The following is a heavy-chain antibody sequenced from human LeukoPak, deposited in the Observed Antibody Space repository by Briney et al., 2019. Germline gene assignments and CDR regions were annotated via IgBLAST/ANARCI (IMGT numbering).Heavy chain of an antibody. CDR1: GFTFSHYE. Sequence: PGGSLRLSCIGSGFTFSHYEMNWVRQAPGKGLEWVSYISSSGGTIYYADSVKGRFTISRDNPKNSLYLQVNSLRAEDTAVYYCASNLPTLEAYGDYTNGMDVWGQGTTVTVSS. J-gene: IGHJ6*02. CDR2: ISSSGGTI. V-gene: IGHV3-48*03. D-gene: IGHD4-17*01. CDR3: ASNLPTLEAYGDYTNGMDV.